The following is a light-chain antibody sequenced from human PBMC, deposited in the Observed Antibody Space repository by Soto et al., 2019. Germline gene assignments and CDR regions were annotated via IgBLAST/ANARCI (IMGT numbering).Light chain of an antibody. V-gene: IGKV1-5*03. CDR1: QTIDSW. CDR2: KAS. CDR3: QHYNSYSEA. J-gene: IGKJ1*01. Sequence: DIQMTQSPSTLSASVGDRVTITCRASQTIDSWLAWYQQKPGKAPKLLIYKASTLTSGVPSRFRGSGSGTEFTLTISRLQPDDFSTYYCQHYNSYSEAFGQGTKVDIK.